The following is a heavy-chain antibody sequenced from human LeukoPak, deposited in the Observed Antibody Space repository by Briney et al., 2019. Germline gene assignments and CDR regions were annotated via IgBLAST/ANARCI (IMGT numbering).Heavy chain of an antibody. CDR1: GYTFTGYY. Sequence: ASVKVSCKASGYTFTGYYMHWVRQAPGQGLEWMGWINPNSGGTNYAQKFQGRVTMTRDTSTSTLYMELSSLRSEDTAVYYCARDDARSTGYSYAYIDYWGQGTLVTVSS. D-gene: IGHD5-18*01. V-gene: IGHV1-2*02. CDR3: ARDDARSTGYSYAYIDY. CDR2: INPNSGGT. J-gene: IGHJ4*02.